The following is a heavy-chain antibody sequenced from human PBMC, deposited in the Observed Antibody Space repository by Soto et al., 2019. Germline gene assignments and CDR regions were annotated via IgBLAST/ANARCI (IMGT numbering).Heavy chain of an antibody. Sequence: QVQLVESGGGVVQPGRSLRLSCAASGFIFGNYGLHWVRQAPGKGLEWVAVVWYDGSKKYYLDSVKGRFTISRDNSKNTVSLHMSSLRVEDTAVYYCARGSSGYESGRDYYYNAMDVWGQGTTVTVSS. D-gene: IGHD5-12*01. CDR1: GFIFGNYG. V-gene: IGHV3-33*01. CDR3: ARGSSGYESGRDYYYNAMDV. CDR2: VWYDGSKK. J-gene: IGHJ6*02.